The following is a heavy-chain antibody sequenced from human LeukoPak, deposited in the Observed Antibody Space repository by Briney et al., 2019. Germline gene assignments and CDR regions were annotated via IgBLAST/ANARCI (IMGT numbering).Heavy chain of an antibody. CDR2: ISNSGGST. Sequence: GGSLGLFCAASGFTFSSYAMNWVRQAPGKGLECVSAISNSGGSTYYAESVKGRFTVSRDNSKNTLFLQMNSLRDEDTAVYYCAKVHNSGSYSYINWFDPRGQGTLVTVFS. CDR1: GFTFSSYA. CDR3: AKVHNSGSYSYINWFDP. V-gene: IGHV3-23*01. J-gene: IGHJ5*02. D-gene: IGHD6-19*01.